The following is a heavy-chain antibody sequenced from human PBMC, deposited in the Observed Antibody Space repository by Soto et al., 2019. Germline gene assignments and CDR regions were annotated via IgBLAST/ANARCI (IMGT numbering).Heavy chain of an antibody. CDR2: IYYSGST. D-gene: IGHD1-26*01. CDR1: GGSISSYY. Sequence: SETLSLTCTVSGGSISSYYWSWIRQPPGKGLEWIGYIYYSGSTNYNPSLKSRVTISVDTSKNQFSLKLSSVTAADTAVYYCAGGLGATWGQYGGMDVWGQGTTVTVSS. J-gene: IGHJ6*02. V-gene: IGHV4-59*01. CDR3: AGGLGATWGQYGGMDV.